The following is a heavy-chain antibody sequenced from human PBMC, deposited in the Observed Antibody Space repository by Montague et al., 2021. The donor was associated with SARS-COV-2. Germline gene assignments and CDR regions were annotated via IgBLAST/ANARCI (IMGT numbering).Heavy chain of an antibody. CDR2: IYYSGST. Sequence: SETLSLTCTVSGGSVSSSGYYWGWIRQPPGKGLEWIGYIYYSGSTNYXPSLKSRATISVDTSKNQFSLKLSSVTAADTAVYYCARGSGWMGNAFDIWGQGTMVTVSS. CDR1: GGSVSSSGYY. J-gene: IGHJ3*02. CDR3: ARGSGWMGNAFDI. V-gene: IGHV4-61*08. D-gene: IGHD6-19*01.